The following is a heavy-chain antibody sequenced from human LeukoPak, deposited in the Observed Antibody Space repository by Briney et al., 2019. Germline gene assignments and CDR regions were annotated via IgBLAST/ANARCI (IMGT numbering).Heavy chain of an antibody. CDR2: IIPIFGTA. V-gene: IGHV1-69*05. Sequence: SVKVSCKASGGTFSSYAISWVRQAPGQGPEWMGGIIPIFGTANYAQKFQGRVTITTDESTSTAYMELSSLRSEDTAVYYCARGSKDCSSTSCYYYYWGQGTLVTVSS. D-gene: IGHD2-2*01. CDR1: GGTFSSYA. CDR3: ARGSKDCSSTSCYYYY. J-gene: IGHJ4*02.